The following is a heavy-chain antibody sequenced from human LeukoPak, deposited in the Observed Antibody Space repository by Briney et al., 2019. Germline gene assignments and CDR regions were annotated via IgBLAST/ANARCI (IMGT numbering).Heavy chain of an antibody. J-gene: IGHJ5*02. CDR2: INSIISAI. CDR3: ARRSGYCGPTNCYHGFDH. D-gene: IGHD2-21*01. CDR1: GFTFSKVN. Sequence: GESLRLSCAASGFTFSKVNLNWVREAPGKGVEGGSSINSIISAIYSSDSVNRRFPISRDNATTSLYLQMDSLTAADTAVYYCARRSGYCGPTNCYHGFDHWGQGTLVTVSS. V-gene: IGHV3-21*01.